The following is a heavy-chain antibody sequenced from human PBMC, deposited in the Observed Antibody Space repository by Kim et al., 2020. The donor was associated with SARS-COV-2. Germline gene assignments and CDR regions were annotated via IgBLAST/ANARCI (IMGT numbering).Heavy chain of an antibody. CDR2: IYYSGST. Sequence: SETLSLTCTVSGCSISSGGYYWSWIRQHPGKGLEWIGYIYYSGSTYYNPSLKSRVTISVDTSKNQFSLKLSSVTAADTAVYYYARDHRTIFGVVEYLDVWGQGTTVPVPS. CDR1: GCSISSGGYY. V-gene: IGHV4-31*03. D-gene: IGHD3-3*01. CDR3: ARDHRTIFGVVEYLDV. J-gene: IGHJ6*02.